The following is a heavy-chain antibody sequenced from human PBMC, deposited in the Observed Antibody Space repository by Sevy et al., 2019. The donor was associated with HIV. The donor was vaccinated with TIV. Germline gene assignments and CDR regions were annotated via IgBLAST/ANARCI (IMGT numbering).Heavy chain of an antibody. V-gene: IGHV1-69*13. CDR3: ARDRVEYDSSGWFDY. D-gene: IGHD3-22*01. CDR2: IIPIFGTA. Sequence: ASVKVSCKASGGTFSSYATSWVRQAPGQGLEWMGGIIPIFGTANYAQMFQGRVTITADESTSTAYMELSSLRSEDTAVYYCARDRVEYDSSGWFDYWGQGTLVTVSS. J-gene: IGHJ4*02. CDR1: GGTFSSYA.